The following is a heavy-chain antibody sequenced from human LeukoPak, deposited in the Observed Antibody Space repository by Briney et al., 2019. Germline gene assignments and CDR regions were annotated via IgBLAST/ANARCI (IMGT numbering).Heavy chain of an antibody. J-gene: IGHJ5*02. V-gene: IGHV4-59*08. CDR1: GGSISSYY. Sequence: PSETLSLTCTVSGGSISSYYWSWIRQPPGKGLEWIGYIYYSGSTNYNPSLKGRVTISVDTSKNQFSLKLSSVTAADTAVYYCARFQQLGRPSKYNWFDPWGQGTLITVSS. CDR3: ARFQQLGRPSKYNWFDP. CDR2: IYYSGST. D-gene: IGHD6-13*01.